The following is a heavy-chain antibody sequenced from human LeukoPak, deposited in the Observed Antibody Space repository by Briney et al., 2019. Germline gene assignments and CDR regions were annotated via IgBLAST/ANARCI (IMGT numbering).Heavy chain of an antibody. J-gene: IGHJ4*02. V-gene: IGHV3-9*01. CDR1: GFTFDDYA. CDR3: AKDAQRRVGDTDLSYFDY. CDR2: ISWNSGSI. Sequence: GGSLRLTCAASGFTFDDYAMHWVRQAPGKGLEWVSGISWNSGSIGYADSVKGRFTISRDNAKNSLYLQMNSLRAEDTALYYCAKDAQRRVGDTDLSYFDYWGQGTLVNVSS. D-gene: IGHD1-26*01.